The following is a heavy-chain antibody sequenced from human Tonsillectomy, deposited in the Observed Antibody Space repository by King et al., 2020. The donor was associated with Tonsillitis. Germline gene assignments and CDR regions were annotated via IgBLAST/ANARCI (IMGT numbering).Heavy chain of an antibody. Sequence: VQLVESGGGVVQPRKSLTLSCAASGFSFSNFAMHWVRQAPGKGLEWVAVISYHGSNKYYADSVRGRFTISRDNSKNILYLEMNSLTIEDTAVYYCARGEEGYFDYYFYYMDVWGKGSMVTVSS. V-gene: IGHV3-30-3*01. J-gene: IGHJ6*03. D-gene: IGHD3-22*01. CDR2: ISYHGSNK. CDR3: ARGEEGYFDYYFYYMDV. CDR1: GFSFSNFA.